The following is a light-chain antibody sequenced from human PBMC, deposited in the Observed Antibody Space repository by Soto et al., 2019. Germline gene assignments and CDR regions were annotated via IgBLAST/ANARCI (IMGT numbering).Light chain of an antibody. Sequence: QSALTQPPSASGSPGQSVTISRTGTSSDVGGYNYVSWYQQHPGKAPKPMIYEVSKRPSGVPDRFSGSKSGNTASLTVSGLQPEDEADYYCSSYAGSNKSVFGTGTKLTVL. V-gene: IGLV2-8*01. CDR1: SSDVGGYNY. CDR2: EVS. J-gene: IGLJ1*01. CDR3: SSYAGSNKSV.